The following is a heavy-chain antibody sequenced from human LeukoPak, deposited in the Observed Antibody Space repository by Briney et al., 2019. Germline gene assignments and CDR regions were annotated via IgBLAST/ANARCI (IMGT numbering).Heavy chain of an antibody. CDR3: ARDNSVGDNAWWFDP. J-gene: IGHJ5*02. CDR1: GYTFTGYY. V-gene: IGHV1-2*02. CDR2: IKPNSGGT. D-gene: IGHD1-26*01. Sequence: ASVKVSCKASGYTFTGYYIHWVRQAPGQGLEWMGCIKPNSGGTNYAQKFQGRVTMTRDTSISTAYMELSSLRSEDTAFYYCARDNSVGDNAWWFDPWGQGTLVTVSS.